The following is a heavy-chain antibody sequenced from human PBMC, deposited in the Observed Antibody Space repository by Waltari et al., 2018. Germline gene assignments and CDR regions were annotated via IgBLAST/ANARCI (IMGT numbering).Heavy chain of an antibody. D-gene: IGHD4-4*01. CDR1: AFTFSSYA. V-gene: IGHV3-23*04. J-gene: IGHJ4*02. CDR3: AKMRGGVTTAFDY. CDR2: IGTSGATT. Sequence: VQLVESGGVLVNPGGSLRLSCSASAFTFSSYAMGWVRQAPGKGLEWISSIGTSGATTYYVDSVKGRFANSRDNSHNTLYLQMNRLRAEDTATYYCAKMRGGVTTAFDYWGQGTLVTVSS.